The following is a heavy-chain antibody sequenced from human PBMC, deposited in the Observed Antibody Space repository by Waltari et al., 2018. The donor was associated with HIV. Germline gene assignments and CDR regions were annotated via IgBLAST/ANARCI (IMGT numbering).Heavy chain of an antibody. J-gene: IGHJ4*02. CDR3: ASEDFWSGPHN. Sequence: EVQLVESGGGLVKPGGSLRLSCVVSGFTFTTFSMKWVRQAPGKGLEWVSSISSTSSFIYYADSVKGRFTISRDNGKNSLYLQINNLRVEDTAVYYCASEDFWSGPHNWGQGTLVTVSS. CDR1: GFTFTTFS. V-gene: IGHV3-21*01. CDR2: ISSTSSFI. D-gene: IGHD3-3*01.